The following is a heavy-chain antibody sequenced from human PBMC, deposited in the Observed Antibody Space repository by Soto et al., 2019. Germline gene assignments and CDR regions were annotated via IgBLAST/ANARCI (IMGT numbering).Heavy chain of an antibody. Sequence: ASVKVSCKASGYTFSTYYMHWVRQAPGQGYEWMGIINPSGGSTTYAQKFQGRVTMTRDTSTTTAYMELSSLKSEDTAVYYCARYDYNGYYFDYWGQGTLVTVS. J-gene: IGHJ4*02. CDR3: ARYDYNGYYFDY. CDR1: GYTFSTYY. D-gene: IGHD4-4*01. CDR2: INPSGGST. V-gene: IGHV1-46*01.